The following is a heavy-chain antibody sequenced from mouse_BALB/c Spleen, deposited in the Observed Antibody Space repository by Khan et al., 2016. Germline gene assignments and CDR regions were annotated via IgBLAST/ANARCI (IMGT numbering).Heavy chain of an antibody. CDR2: IDPATDNT. D-gene: IGHD2-4*01. J-gene: IGHJ3*01. CDR3: ARGVYDYGFAY. CDR1: GFNIKDTY. V-gene: IGHV14-3*02. Sequence: VQLQQSGAELVKPGASVKLSCTASGFNIKDTYIHWVKQRPEQGLEWIGRIDPATDNTKYDPKFQGKATIKADTSSNTAYLQLSSLTSEDTAGYYCARGVYDYGFAYWGQGTLVTVSA.